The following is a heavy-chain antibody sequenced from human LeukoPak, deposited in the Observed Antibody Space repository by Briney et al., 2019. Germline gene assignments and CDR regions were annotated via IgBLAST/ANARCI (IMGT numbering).Heavy chain of an antibody. D-gene: IGHD5-12*01. CDR2: ISSSSSYI. J-gene: IGHJ3*02. CDR1: GFTFSSYS. Sequence: GGSLRLSCAASGFTFSSYSMNWVRQAPGKGLEWVSSISSSSSYIYYADSVKGRFTISRDNAKNSLYLQMNSLRTEDTALYYCAFNLEVATGDDAFDIWGQGTMVTVSS. V-gene: IGHV3-21*04. CDR3: AFNLEVATGDDAFDI.